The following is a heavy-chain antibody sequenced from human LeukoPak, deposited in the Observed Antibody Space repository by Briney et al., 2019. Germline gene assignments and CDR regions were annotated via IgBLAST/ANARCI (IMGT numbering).Heavy chain of an antibody. V-gene: IGHV4-38-2*02. J-gene: IGHJ4*02. Sequence: SETLSLTCTVSGFSITGSYYWGWIRQPPGKGLEWIGSVHHTGSTSYNPSLKSRATTSVDTSKGLLSLQLRFVTAADTAVYYCARLGYCSSASCYPDYWGQGTLVTVSS. CDR2: VHHTGST. CDR3: ARLGYCSSASCYPDY. D-gene: IGHD2-2*01. CDR1: GFSITGSYY.